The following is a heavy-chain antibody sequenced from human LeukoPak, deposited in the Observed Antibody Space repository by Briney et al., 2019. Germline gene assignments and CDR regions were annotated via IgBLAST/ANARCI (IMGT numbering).Heavy chain of an antibody. Sequence: GESLKISCKGYGDRFTSYWVAWVRQMPGKGLEWMGIIFPGDSDTRYSPSIQGHVTISVDRSISTAYLQWSSLKPSDTAIYYCARRPLHSQSWLAPWGQGTLVTVSS. V-gene: IGHV5-51*01. CDR1: GDRFTSYW. J-gene: IGHJ5*02. CDR3: ARRPLHSQSWLAP. CDR2: IFPGDSDT.